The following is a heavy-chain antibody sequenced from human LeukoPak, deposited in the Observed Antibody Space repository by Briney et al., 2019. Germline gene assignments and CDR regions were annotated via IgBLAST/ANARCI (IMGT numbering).Heavy chain of an antibody. CDR1: GYTFTSYG. D-gene: IGHD1-1*01. V-gene: IGHV1-18*01. J-gene: IGHJ4*02. Sequence: ASVTVSCTASGYTFTSYGISWVRQGLGQGLGRVGWIIGYNGNTNYAQKLQGRDTMTTDTSTSTAYMELRSLRSDDTAVYCCAREPRPLDPHFDYWGQGTLVTVSS. CDR2: IIGYNGNT. CDR3: AREPRPLDPHFDY.